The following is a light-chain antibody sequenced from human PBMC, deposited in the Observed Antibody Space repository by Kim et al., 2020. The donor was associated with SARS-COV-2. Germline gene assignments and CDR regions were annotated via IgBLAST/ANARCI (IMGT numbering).Light chain of an antibody. V-gene: IGLV3-25*03. Sequence: SYELTQPPSVSVSPGQTARITCSGDALPKQYAYWYQQKPGQAPVLVIYKDSERPSGIPERFPGSSSGTTVTLTISGVQAEDEADYYCQSADSSGTYEFGG. CDR1: ALPKQY. J-gene: IGLJ2*01. CDR2: KDS. CDR3: QSADSSGTYE.